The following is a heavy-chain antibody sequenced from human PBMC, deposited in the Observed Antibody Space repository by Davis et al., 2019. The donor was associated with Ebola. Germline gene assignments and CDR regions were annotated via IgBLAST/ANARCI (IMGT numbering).Heavy chain of an antibody. CDR2: ISGSGKTT. D-gene: IGHD3-16*01. Sequence: GESLKISCAASGFTFSSYVMSWVRQAPGKGLEWVACISGSGKTTYYADSVEGRFNISRDNSKNTLSLQMNSVRGEDTAVYYCAKDKGFWVPPDWFGPWGQGVQVTVSS. CDR3: AKDKGFWVPPDWFGP. CDR1: GFTFSSYV. J-gene: IGHJ5*02. V-gene: IGHV3-23*01.